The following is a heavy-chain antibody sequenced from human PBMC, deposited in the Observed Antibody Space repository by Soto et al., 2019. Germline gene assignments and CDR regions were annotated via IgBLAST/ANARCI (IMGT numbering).Heavy chain of an antibody. CDR2: ISRDGSYI. CDR3: ARTRNGGVADSFDS. Sequence: PGGSLRLSCAVSGFTFSRHAIHWVRLTPGRGLEWVLAISRDGSYIYYTDSVKGRFTVSRDNSKNTVFVQMNRLIPDDTALYFCARTRNGGVADSFDSWGQGTRVTSPQ. D-gene: IGHD3-16*01. CDR1: GFTFSRHA. V-gene: IGHV3-30*04. J-gene: IGHJ5*01.